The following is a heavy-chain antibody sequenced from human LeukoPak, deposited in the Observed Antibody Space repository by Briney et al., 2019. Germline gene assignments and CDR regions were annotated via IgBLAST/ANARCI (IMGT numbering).Heavy chain of an antibody. D-gene: IGHD4-17*01. Sequence: SETLSLTCTVSGGSISSYYWSWIRQPPGKGLEWIGYIYYSGSTNYNPSLKSRVTISVDTSKNQFSLKLSSVTAAGTAVYYCARSLRSYFDYWGQGTLVTVSS. CDR3: ARSLRSYFDY. V-gene: IGHV4-59*12. J-gene: IGHJ4*02. CDR2: IYYSGST. CDR1: GGSISSYY.